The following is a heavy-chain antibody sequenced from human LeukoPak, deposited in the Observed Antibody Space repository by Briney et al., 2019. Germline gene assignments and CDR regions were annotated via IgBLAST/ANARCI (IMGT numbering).Heavy chain of an antibody. Sequence: SETLSLTCTVSGVSISTTSYYWGWIRQPPGKGLEWIGNIYYSGRTYYSPSLKSRVTISVNTSKNQFSLKLSSVTAADTAVYYCARALMGATTQFDYWGQGTLVTVSS. V-gene: IGHV4-39*07. CDR3: ARALMGATTQFDY. CDR2: IYYSGRT. D-gene: IGHD1-26*01. CDR1: GVSISTTSYY. J-gene: IGHJ4*02.